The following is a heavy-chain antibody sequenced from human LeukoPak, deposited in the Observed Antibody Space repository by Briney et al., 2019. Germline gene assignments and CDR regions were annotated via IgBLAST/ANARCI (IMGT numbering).Heavy chain of an antibody. Sequence: PSQTLSLTCSVSGGSISSGDYYWSWIRQPPGKGLEWIGYIYYSGSTYYNPSLKSRVTISEDTSKNQFSLKLSSVTAADTAVYYCARERWDDVFDIWAKGQWSPSLQ. CDR1: GGSISSGDYY. V-gene: IGHV4-30-4*01. CDR2: IYYSGST. CDR3: ARERWDDVFDI. J-gene: IGHJ3*02. D-gene: IGHD1-26*01.